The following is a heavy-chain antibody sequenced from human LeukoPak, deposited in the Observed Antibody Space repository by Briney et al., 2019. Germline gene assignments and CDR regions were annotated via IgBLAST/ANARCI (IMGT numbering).Heavy chain of an antibody. D-gene: IGHD3-9*01. CDR3: AKGVQHYDILPAYYTPPTSDY. V-gene: IGHV3-23*01. CDR2: VSGSGGST. CDR1: GFTFSSYA. Sequence: GGSLRLSCAASGFTFSSYAMTWVRQAPGKGLQWVSGVSGSGGSTYYADSVKGRFTIPRDNSKNTLYLEMNSLRAEDTAVYYCAKGVQHYDILPAYYTPPTSDYWGQGTLVTVSS. J-gene: IGHJ4*02.